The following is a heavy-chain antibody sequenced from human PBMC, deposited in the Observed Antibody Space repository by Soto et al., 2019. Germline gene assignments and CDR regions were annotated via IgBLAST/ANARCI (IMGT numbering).Heavy chain of an antibody. CDR2: ISAHHGNT. J-gene: IGHJ4*02. V-gene: IGHV1-18*01. CDR3: PRGRYGDY. D-gene: IGHD1-1*01. Sequence: QVHLVQSGAEVKKPGASVKVSCKASGYTFTSYGITWVRQAPGQGLEWMGWISAHHGNTDYAQKLQGRVIVTRDTSTSTAYMELRSLISDDTAVYYCPRGRYGDYWGQGALVTVSS. CDR1: GYTFTSYG.